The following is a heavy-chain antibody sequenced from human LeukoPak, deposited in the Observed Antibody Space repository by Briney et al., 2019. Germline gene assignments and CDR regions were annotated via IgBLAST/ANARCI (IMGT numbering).Heavy chain of an antibody. J-gene: IGHJ5*02. CDR2: INHSGST. Sequence: SETLSLTCAVYGGSFSGYYWSWIRQPPVKGLEWIGEINHSGSTNYNPSLKSRVTISVDTSKNQFSLKLSSVTAADTAVYYCARTYSSGGVDPWGQGTLVTVSS. CDR1: GGSFSGYY. V-gene: IGHV4-34*01. D-gene: IGHD6-19*01. CDR3: ARTYSSGGVDP.